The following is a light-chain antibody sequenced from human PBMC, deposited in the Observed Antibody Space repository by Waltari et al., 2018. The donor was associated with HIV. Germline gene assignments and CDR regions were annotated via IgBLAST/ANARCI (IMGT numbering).Light chain of an antibody. V-gene: IGLV2-14*03. CDR3: SSYTTSNTVV. J-gene: IGLJ2*01. Sequence: QSALTQPASVSVSPGQSITISCSGTSSDISTYDFVSWYQKHPAKAPKLLIYDVTARPSGVSRRFSGSKSGSTASLTISSIQADDEADYYCSSYTTSNTVVFGPGTKLSVL. CDR2: DVT. CDR1: SSDISTYDF.